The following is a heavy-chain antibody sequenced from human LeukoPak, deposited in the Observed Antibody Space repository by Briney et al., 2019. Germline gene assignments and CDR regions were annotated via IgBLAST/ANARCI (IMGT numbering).Heavy chain of an antibody. Sequence: HPGGTLRLSCAASGFTFSIYGVNWVRQAPGKGLEWVSGISGSGGSTYYADSVKGRFTISRDNSKNTLYLQMNSLRAEDTAVYYCAKEGYCSGDTCYGGYYMDVWGKGTTVTISS. D-gene: IGHD2-15*01. J-gene: IGHJ6*03. V-gene: IGHV3-23*01. CDR3: AKEGYCSGDTCYGGYYMDV. CDR1: GFTFSIYG. CDR2: ISGSGGST.